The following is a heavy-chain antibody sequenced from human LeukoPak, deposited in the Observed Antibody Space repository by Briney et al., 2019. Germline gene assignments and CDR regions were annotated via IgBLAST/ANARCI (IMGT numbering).Heavy chain of an antibody. CDR3: AKGEGGDSGQYGDY. CDR2: ISYSGTNK. D-gene: IGHD2-21*02. J-gene: IGHJ4*02. V-gene: IGHV3-30*18. CDR1: GFTFSNYA. Sequence: GGSLRLSCAASGFTFSNYAMHWVRQAPGKGLEWVAVISYSGTNKYYADSVKGRVTISRDNSKNTLFLQMNSLRAEDTAVYYCAKGEGGDSGQYGDYWGQGTLVTVSS.